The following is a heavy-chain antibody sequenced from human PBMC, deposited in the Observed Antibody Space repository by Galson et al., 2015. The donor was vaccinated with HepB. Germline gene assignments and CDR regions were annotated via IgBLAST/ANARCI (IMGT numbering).Heavy chain of an antibody. J-gene: IGHJ4*02. D-gene: IGHD1-1*01. CDR3: AKGTTNIDY. CDR2: ISSSGGST. V-gene: IGHV3-23*01. Sequence: SLRLSCAASGFTFSTYGMSWVHQAPGKGLEWVSAISSSGGSTYYADSVKGRFTISRDNSKNTLYLQMNSLRADDTAVYYCAKGTTNIDYWGQGTLVTVSS. CDR1: GFTFSTYG.